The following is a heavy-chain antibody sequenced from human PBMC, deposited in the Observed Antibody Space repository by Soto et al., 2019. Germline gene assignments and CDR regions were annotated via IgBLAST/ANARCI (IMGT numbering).Heavy chain of an antibody. CDR1: GGSVSSGSYY. D-gene: IGHD4-17*01. CDR2: MYYSGST. V-gene: IGHV4-61*01. CDR3: AREGRYGDSHY. J-gene: IGHJ4*02. Sequence: QVQLQESGPGLVKPSETLSLTCTVSGGSVSSGSYYWSWIRQPPGKGLEWIGYMYYSGSTNYTPSLESRVTLSVDTSNNQFSLNLSSVTAADTAVYYCAREGRYGDSHYWGQGTLVTVSS.